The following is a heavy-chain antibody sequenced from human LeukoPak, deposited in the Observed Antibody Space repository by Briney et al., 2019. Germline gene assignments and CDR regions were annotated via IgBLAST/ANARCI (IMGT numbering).Heavy chain of an antibody. D-gene: IGHD1-20*01. Sequence: GGSLRLSCAASGFTFSNVWMSWVRQAPVRGLEWVGRIQTKSDGGTTDYGAPVKGRFTISRDDSKNTLYLQMDSLKSEDTAVYFCTTDGDANWNWGQGTLVTVSS. V-gene: IGHV3-15*01. CDR1: GFTFSNVW. CDR3: TTDGDANWN. CDR2: IQTKSDGGTT. J-gene: IGHJ4*02.